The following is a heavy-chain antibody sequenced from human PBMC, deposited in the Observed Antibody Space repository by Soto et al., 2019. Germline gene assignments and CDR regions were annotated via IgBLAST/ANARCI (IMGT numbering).Heavy chain of an antibody. CDR1: GGSFSDYY. D-gene: IGHD1-26*01. V-gene: IGHV4-34*01. CDR2: INYSGST. Sequence: QIQLQQWGAGLLKPSETLSLTCGVSGGSFSDYYWTWIRQPPGKGLEWIGEINYSGSTNYKPSLKSRVTISVDTSKSQFSLKLTSVTAADTAVYYCPRQSGSYYGAFDIWGQGTMVTVSS. CDR3: PRQSGSYYGAFDI. J-gene: IGHJ3*02.